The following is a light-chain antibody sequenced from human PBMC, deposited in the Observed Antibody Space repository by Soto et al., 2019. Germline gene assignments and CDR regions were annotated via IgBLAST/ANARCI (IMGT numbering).Light chain of an antibody. J-gene: IGLJ1*01. V-gene: IGLV2-14*01. CDR2: DVS. CDR1: SSDVGGYNS. Sequence: QSALTQPASVSGSPGLSIAISCTGTSSDVGGYNSVSWYQQHPGKAPKPMIYDVSNRPSGVSNRFSGSKSGNTASLTISGLQAEDEGDYYCSSYTTGGSYVFGTGTKVTVL. CDR3: SSYTTGGSYV.